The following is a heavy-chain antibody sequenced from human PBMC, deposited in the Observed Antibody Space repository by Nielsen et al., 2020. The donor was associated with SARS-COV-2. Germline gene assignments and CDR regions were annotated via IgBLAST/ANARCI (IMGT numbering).Heavy chain of an antibody. J-gene: IGHJ4*02. D-gene: IGHD6-13*01. CDR3: ARERELAAALNFYYFDY. CDR1: GFTFSSYW. CDR2: IKQDGSEK. V-gene: IGHV3-7*01. Sequence: GESLKISCAASGFTFSSYWMSWVRQAPGKGLEWVANIKQDGSEKYYVDSVKGRFTISRDNAKNSLYLQMNSLRAEDTAVYYCARERELAAALNFYYFDYWGQGTLVTVSS.